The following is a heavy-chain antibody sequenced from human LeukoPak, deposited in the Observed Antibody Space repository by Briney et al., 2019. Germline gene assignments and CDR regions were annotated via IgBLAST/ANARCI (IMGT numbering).Heavy chain of an antibody. CDR3: ARAATMIVVPIQAGAFDI. J-gene: IGHJ3*02. CDR2: ISFDGSNK. CDR1: GFTFSNYG. Sequence: GRSLRLSCAASGFTFSNYGMHWVRQAPGKGLEWVAVISFDGSNKYYADSVKGRFTISRDNSKNTLYLQMNSLRAEDTAVYYCARAATMIVVPIQAGAFDIWGQGTMVTVSS. D-gene: IGHD3-22*01. V-gene: IGHV3-30*03.